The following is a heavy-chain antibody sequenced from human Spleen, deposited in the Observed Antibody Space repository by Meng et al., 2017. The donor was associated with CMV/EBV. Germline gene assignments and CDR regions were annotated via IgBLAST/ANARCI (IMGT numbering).Heavy chain of an antibody. V-gene: IGHV4-39*07. CDR1: GGSISSSSYY. CDR2: IYYSGST. Sequence: SETLSLTCTVSGGSISSSSYYWGWIRQPPRKGLEWIGSIYYSGSTYYNPSLKSRVTISIDTSKNQFSLRLRSVTAADTAVYYCARDVPLSDTSGYYFDYWGQGMLVTVSS. J-gene: IGHJ4*02. CDR3: ARDVPLSDTSGYYFDY. D-gene: IGHD5-12*01.